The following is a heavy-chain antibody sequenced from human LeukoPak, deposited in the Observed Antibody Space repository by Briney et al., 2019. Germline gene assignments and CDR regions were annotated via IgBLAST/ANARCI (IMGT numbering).Heavy chain of an antibody. CDR2: IHHDGRT. CDR1: GGSLSGHY. CDR3: AREPEPQDYGDTVNAYDL. V-gene: IGHV4-34*01. Sequence: SETLSLTCAVYGGSLSGHYWSGIRQSPGKGLEWIGDIHHDGRTKYRPSLKSRVTILLDTSKNEVSLRLTPVTAADTALYFCAREPEPQDYGDTVNAYDLWGQGTMVIVSS. J-gene: IGHJ3*01. D-gene: IGHD4-17*01.